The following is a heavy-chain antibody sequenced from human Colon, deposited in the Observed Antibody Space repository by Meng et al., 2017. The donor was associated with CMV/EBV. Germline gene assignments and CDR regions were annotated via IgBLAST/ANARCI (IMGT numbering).Heavy chain of an antibody. J-gene: IGHJ4*02. Sequence: QVQVVQSGVEGMKPGASVKVSCKASGYTFTFYGISWVRQAPGQGLEWMGWINPVTGDTSYAQKFQVRVTMTRDTSISTAYMELSSLRSDDTAVYYCATFGGDFDYWGQGTLVTVSS. CDR2: INPVTGDT. D-gene: IGHD3-3*01. CDR3: ATFGGDFDY. V-gene: IGHV1-18*01. CDR1: GYTFTFYG.